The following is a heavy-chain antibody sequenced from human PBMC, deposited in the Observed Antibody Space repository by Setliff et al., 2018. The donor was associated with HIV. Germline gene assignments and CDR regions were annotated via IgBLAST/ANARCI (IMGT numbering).Heavy chain of an antibody. D-gene: IGHD3-22*01. Sequence: ESGPTLVNPTETLTLTCTVSGFSVSNGKMGVSWFRQPPGKALEWLAHIFSDGEEYYSTSLKRRLTISTDTSKNQVVLSMTDMDPVETATYFCARVAYFDSSAYYVFDDWGQGALVTVSS. CDR1: GFSVSNGKMG. J-gene: IGHJ4*02. V-gene: IGHV2-26*01. CDR2: IFSDGEE. CDR3: ARVAYFDSSAYYVFDD.